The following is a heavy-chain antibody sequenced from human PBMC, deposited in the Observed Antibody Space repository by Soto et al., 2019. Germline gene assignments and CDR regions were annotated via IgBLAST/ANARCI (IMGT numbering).Heavy chain of an antibody. D-gene: IGHD6-13*01. CDR1: GGTFSIFT. Sequence: QVQLVQSGAEVKKPGSSVKVSCKASGGTFSIFTISWVRQAPGQGLEWMGKIIPILGIPNYAQTFQGRVTITADQSTSTAYMELSSLGSEDTAVYYCATSIAAAGVDYWGQGTLVTVSS. CDR3: ATSIAAAGVDY. J-gene: IGHJ4*02. CDR2: IIPILGIP. V-gene: IGHV1-69*02.